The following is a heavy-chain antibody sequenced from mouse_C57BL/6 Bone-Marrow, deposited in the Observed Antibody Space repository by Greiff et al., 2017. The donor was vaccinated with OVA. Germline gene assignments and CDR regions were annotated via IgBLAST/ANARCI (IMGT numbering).Heavy chain of an antibody. J-gene: IGHJ2*01. CDR3: ARVCYHLDY. Sequence: EVKLVESGGGLVKPGGSLKLSCAASGFTFSSYAMSWVRQTPEKRLEWVATISDGGSYTYYPDNVKGRFTISRDNAKNNLYLQMSHLKSEDTAMYYCARVCYHLDYWGQGTTLTVSA. V-gene: IGHV5-4*03. CDR2: ISDGGSYT. D-gene: IGHD2-12*01. CDR1: GFTFSSYA.